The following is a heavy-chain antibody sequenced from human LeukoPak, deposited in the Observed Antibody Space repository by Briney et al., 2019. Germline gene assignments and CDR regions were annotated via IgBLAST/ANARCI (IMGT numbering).Heavy chain of an antibody. D-gene: IGHD2-21*01. V-gene: IGHV3-74*01. CDR3: ATGLYSAFEM. Sequence: PGGSLRLSCAASGFTFTEFWVHWVRQAPGGGRVWVSLVKGDEISTLYADSVTSRFTISRDNAKNTLYLQMNSLRADDTALYYCATGLYSAFEMRGQGTMVTVSS. CDR2: VKGDEIST. CDR1: GFTFTEFW. J-gene: IGHJ3*02.